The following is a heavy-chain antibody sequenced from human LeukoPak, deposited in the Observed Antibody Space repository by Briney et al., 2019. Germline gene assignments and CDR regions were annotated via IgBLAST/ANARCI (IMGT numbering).Heavy chain of an antibody. J-gene: IGHJ4*02. CDR1: GGSISSGDYY. Sequence: SETLSLTCTVSGGSISSGDYYWSRIRQPPGKGLEWIGYIYYSGSTYYNPSLKSRVTISVDTSKNQFSLKLSSVTAADTAVYYCARDDSSGYYYDWGQGTLVTVSS. CDR3: ARDDSSGYYYD. V-gene: IGHV4-30-4*01. CDR2: IYYSGST. D-gene: IGHD3-22*01.